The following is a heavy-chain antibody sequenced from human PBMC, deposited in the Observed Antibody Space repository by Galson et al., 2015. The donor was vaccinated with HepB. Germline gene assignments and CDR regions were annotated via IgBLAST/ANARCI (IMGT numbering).Heavy chain of an antibody. D-gene: IGHD6-13*01. V-gene: IGHV3-23*01. CDR2: IGTSGGT. CDR3: ARGAAGAYWYFDL. J-gene: IGHJ2*01. Sequence: SLRLSCAVSGFTFSSYAMSWVRQAPGKGLEWVSAIGTSGGTYYADSVKGRFTISRGTSKNTVYLQMNSLRAEDTAVYHCARGAAGAYWYFDLWGRGTLVTVSS. CDR1: GFTFSSYA.